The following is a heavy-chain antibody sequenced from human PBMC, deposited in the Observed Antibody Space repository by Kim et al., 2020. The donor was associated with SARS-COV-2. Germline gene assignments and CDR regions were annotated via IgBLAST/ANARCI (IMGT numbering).Heavy chain of an antibody. J-gene: IGHJ4*02. D-gene: IGHD2-15*01. Sequence: GGSLRLSCAASGFTFSGNGMHWVRQAPGKGLEWVAVIWYDGSKKYYTDSVKGRFTISRDNSKNTLYLEMNSLRAEDTAVYYCARFSSGGLDYWGQGTLVTVSS. CDR1: GFTFSGNG. CDR2: IWYDGSKK. CDR3: ARFSSGGLDY. V-gene: IGHV3-33*01.